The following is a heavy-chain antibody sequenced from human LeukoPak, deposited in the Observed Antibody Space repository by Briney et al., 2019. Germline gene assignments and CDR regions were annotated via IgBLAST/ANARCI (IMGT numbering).Heavy chain of an antibody. Sequence: SETLSLTCTVSGGSISSGGYYWSWIRQHPGKGLEWIGSIYYSGSTYYNPSLKSRVTISVDTSKNQFSLKLSSVTAADTAVYYCARRYYGSGSYYNFDYWGQGTLVTVSS. CDR1: GGSISSGGYY. CDR2: IYYSGST. D-gene: IGHD3-10*01. J-gene: IGHJ4*02. CDR3: ARRYYGSGSYYNFDY. V-gene: IGHV4-39*01.